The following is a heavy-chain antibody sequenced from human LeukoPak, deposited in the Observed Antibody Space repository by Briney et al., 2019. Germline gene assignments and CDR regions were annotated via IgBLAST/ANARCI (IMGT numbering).Heavy chain of an antibody. D-gene: IGHD4-11*01. Sequence: GASVTVSCKACGYTFTSYGISWVRQAPGQGLAWMGWISAYNGNTNYAQKLQGRVTMTPDTSTSTAYMELRSLRSDDTAVDYCARAGATVTYYYYYYMDVWGKGTTVTVSS. CDR2: ISAYNGNT. CDR1: GYTFTSYG. J-gene: IGHJ6*03. V-gene: IGHV1-18*01. CDR3: ARAGATVTYYYYYYMDV.